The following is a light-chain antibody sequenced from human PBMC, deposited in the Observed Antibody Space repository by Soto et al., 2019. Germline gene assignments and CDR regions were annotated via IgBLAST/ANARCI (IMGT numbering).Light chain of an antibody. V-gene: IGLV3-21*03. Sequence: SYELTQPPSVSVAPGKTARITCGGNNIGSQSVHWYQQKPGQAPVLVVYDDTDRPSGIPERFSGSNSGNTATLTISRVEAGDEADYYCQVWDSTTDHYVFGTGTKVTVL. CDR3: QVWDSTTDHYV. CDR2: DDT. J-gene: IGLJ1*01. CDR1: NIGSQS.